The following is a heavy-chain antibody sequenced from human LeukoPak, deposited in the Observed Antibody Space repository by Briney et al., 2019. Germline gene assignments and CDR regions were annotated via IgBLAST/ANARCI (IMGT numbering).Heavy chain of an antibody. V-gene: IGHV1-69*04. J-gene: IGHJ4*02. CDR3: ARDGVGDIVVVPAAPDY. CDR2: IIPILGIA. CDR1: GGTFSSYA. D-gene: IGHD2-2*01. Sequence: ASVKVSCKASGGTFSSYAISWVRQAPGQGLEWMGRIIPILGIANYAQKFQGRVTITADKSTSTAYMELSSLRSEDTAVYYCARDGVGDIVVVPAAPDYWGQGTLVTVSS.